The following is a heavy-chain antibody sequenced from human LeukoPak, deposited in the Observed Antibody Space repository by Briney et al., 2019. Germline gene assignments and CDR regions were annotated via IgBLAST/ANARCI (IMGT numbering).Heavy chain of an antibody. CDR3: AREPTYSSSWYTTCDF. Sequence: GGSLRLSCVASGFTFSSHSMTWVRQAPGKGLEWISYISLSTTSIYYADSVKGRFTISRDNAKNSLYLQMNSLRAEDTAVYYCAREPTYSSSWYTTCDFWGQGTLVTVSS. D-gene: IGHD6-13*01. CDR2: ISLSTTSI. V-gene: IGHV3-48*01. CDR1: GFTFSSHS. J-gene: IGHJ4*02.